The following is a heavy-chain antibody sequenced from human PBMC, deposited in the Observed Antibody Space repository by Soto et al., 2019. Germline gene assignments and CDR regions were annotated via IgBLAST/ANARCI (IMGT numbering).Heavy chain of an antibody. CDR1: VDSSTNYW. V-gene: IGHV5-51*01. Sequence: GESLKISCKVSVDSSTNYWIAWVRQTPGKGLEWMGIIHPGDSESRYSPSFQGQVTISADKSITTAYLQWSSLKASDTAMYYCARQIGHYGLDVWGQGTTVTVSS. CDR3: ARQIGHYGLDV. J-gene: IGHJ6*02. CDR2: IHPGDSES.